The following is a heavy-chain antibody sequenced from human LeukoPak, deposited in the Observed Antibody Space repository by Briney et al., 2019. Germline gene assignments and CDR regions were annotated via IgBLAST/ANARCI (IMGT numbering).Heavy chain of an antibody. D-gene: IGHD3-10*01. J-gene: IGHJ4*02. CDR3: AKPAVLWFGESLFDY. Sequence: GGSLRLSCAASGFTFSSYWMHWVRQAPGKGLVWVSRINSDGSSTSYADSVKGRFTISRDNAKNTLYLQMNSLRAEDTAVYYCAKPAVLWFGESLFDYWGQGTLVTVSS. CDR2: INSDGSST. CDR1: GFTFSSYW. V-gene: IGHV3-74*01.